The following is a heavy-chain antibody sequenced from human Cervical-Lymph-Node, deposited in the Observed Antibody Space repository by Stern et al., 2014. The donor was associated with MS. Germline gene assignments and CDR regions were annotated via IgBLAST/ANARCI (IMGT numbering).Heavy chain of an antibody. D-gene: IGHD6-19*01. CDR1: GFAFSSHG. CDR2: APYEGSNE. Sequence: VQLVESGGGVVQPGRSLRLSCEGSGFAFSSHGMHWVRQAPGTGLEWVAAAPYEGSNEDYSESVKGLFTISRDNSNNTLYLQMNSLRAADTAIYYCAKTFSSGWYDVQDWGQGTLVTVSS. V-gene: IGHV3-30*18. CDR3: AKTFSSGWYDVQD. J-gene: IGHJ4*02.